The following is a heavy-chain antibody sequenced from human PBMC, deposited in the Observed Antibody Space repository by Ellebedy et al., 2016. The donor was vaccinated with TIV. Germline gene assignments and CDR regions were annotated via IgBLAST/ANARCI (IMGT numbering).Heavy chain of an antibody. Sequence: ASVKVSCKASGYTFTSYGISWVRQAPGQGLEWMGWISAYNGNTNYAQKLQGRVTMTTDTSTSTAYMELRSLRSDDTAVYYCARAHSPVVPAAPSSLNWFDPWGQGTLVTVSS. V-gene: IGHV1-18*04. CDR2: ISAYNGNT. CDR3: ARAHSPVVPAAPSSLNWFDP. D-gene: IGHD2-2*01. CDR1: GYTFTSYG. J-gene: IGHJ5*02.